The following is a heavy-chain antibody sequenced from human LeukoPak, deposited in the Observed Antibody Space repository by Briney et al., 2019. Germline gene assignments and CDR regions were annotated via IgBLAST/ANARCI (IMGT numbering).Heavy chain of an antibody. V-gene: IGHV3-11*04. CDR2: ISSSGSTI. Sequence: GGSLRLSCAASGFTFSDYYMSWIRQAPGKGLEWVACISSSGSTIYYADSVKGRFTISRDNAKNSLYLQMNSLRAEDTAVYYCARDVATLDSSGLVDYWGQGTLVTVSS. CDR3: ARDVATLDSSGLVDY. D-gene: IGHD3-22*01. CDR1: GFTFSDYY. J-gene: IGHJ4*02.